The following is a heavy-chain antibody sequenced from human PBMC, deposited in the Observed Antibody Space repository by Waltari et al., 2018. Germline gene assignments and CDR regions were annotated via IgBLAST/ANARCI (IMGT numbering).Heavy chain of an antibody. CDR2: INHSGST. J-gene: IGHJ3*02. CDR3: ARGDVAAAPLGAFDI. V-gene: IGHV4-34*01. Sequence: QVQLQPWGAGLLKPSETLSLTCAVYGGSFSGYYWSWIRQPPGKGLEWIREINHSGSTNYNPSLKSRVTISVDTSKNQFSLKLSSVTAADTAVYYCARGDVAAAPLGAFDIWGQGTMVTVSS. D-gene: IGHD6-13*01. CDR1: GGSFSGYY.